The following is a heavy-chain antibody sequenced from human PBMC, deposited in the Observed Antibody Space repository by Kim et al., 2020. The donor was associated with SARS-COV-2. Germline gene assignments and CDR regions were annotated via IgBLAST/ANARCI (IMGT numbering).Heavy chain of an antibody. CDR2: ISWNSGSI. D-gene: IGHD6-19*01. V-gene: IGHV3-9*01. CDR1: GFTFDDYA. CDR3: AKSYSSGTRTGMDV. Sequence: GGSLRLSCAASGFTFDDYAMHWVRQAPGKGLEWVSGISWNSGSIGYADSVKGRFTISRDNAKNSLYLQMNSLRAEDTALYYCAKSYSSGTRTGMDVWGQGTTVTVSS. J-gene: IGHJ6*02.